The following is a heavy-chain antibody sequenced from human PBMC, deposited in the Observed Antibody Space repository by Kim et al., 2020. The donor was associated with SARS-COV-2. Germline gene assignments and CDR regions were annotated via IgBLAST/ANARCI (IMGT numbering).Heavy chain of an antibody. CDR1: GFTFSSYA. J-gene: IGHJ2*01. CDR3: AKDLGQWLPICFDF. V-gene: IGHV3-23*01. D-gene: IGHD6-19*01. Sequence: GGSLRLSCAASGFTFSSYALSWVRQAPGKGLQWVSVISGSGGSPYYADSVKGRFTISRDNSKNMLYLQMNSLRAEDTAVYYCAKDLGQWLPICFDFWGRGTLVTVSS. CDR2: ISGSGGSP.